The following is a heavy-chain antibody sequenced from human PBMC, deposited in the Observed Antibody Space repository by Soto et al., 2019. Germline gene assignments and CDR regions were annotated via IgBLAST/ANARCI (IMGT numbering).Heavy chain of an antibody. J-gene: IGHJ3*02. CDR2: VYYNGST. Sequence: AATLSLTCTVSGDSISRYYWTWIRQPPGRRLEWIGYVYYNGSTHYNPSLESRLTISIDTSKNQFSLKLSSVTAADTAIYYCARDTTVTDAFDIWGQGTMVT. CDR1: GDSISRYY. D-gene: IGHD4-17*01. CDR3: ARDTTVTDAFDI. V-gene: IGHV4-59*12.